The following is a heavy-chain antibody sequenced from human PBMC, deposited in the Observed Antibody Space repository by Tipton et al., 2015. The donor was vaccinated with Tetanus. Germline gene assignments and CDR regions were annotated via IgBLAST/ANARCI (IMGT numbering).Heavy chain of an antibody. D-gene: IGHD2-15*01. CDR3: ARGRGRGAFDL. J-gene: IGHJ3*01. Sequence: SLRLSCAASGFNFRSYDMNWVRQAPAKGLEWISSISSGSSGSKTYYADSVKGRFTVSRENANNSLHLQLNSVRAEDTAVYYCARGRGRGAFDLWGQGTMVTVSS. CDR2: ISSGSSGSKT. V-gene: IGHV3-21*01. CDR1: GFNFRSYD.